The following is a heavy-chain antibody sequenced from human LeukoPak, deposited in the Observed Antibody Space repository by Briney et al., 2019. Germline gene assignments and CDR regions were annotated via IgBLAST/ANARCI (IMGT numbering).Heavy chain of an antibody. V-gene: IGHV3-53*01. CDR2: IYSGGST. CDR3: ARTTYYYDSSGYFDY. J-gene: IGHJ4*02. CDR1: GFTVSSNY. Sequence: PGGSLRLSCAASGFTVSSNYMSWVRQAPGKGLEGVSVIYSGGSTYYADSVKGRFTISRDNYKNTLYLQMNSLRAEDTAVYYCARTTYYYDSSGYFDYWGQGTLVTVSS. D-gene: IGHD3-22*01.